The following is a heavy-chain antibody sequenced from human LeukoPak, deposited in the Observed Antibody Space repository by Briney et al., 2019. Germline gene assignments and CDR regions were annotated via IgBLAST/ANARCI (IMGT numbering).Heavy chain of an antibody. CDR3: AKVRSFDILTGYYKWFDP. V-gene: IGHV3-23*01. CDR1: GFTFSSYG. D-gene: IGHD3-9*01. Sequence: GGSLRLSCTASGFTFSSYGMAWVRQTPGKGLEWVAIIGGSGASTYYADSVKGRFSISRDNSKNTLYLQMKSLRAEDTAVYYCAKVRSFDILTGYYKWFDPWGQGTPVTVSS. J-gene: IGHJ5*02. CDR2: IGGSGAST.